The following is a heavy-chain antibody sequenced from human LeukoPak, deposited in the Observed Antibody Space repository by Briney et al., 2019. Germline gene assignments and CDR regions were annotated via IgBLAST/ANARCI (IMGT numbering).Heavy chain of an antibody. V-gene: IGHV3-7*01. Sequence: GGSLRLSCAASGFTFSSYWMSWVRQAPGKGLEWVANIKQDGSEKYYVDSVKGRFTLSRDNAKNSLYLQMNSLRAEDTAVYYCAELGITMIGGVWGKGTTVTISS. J-gene: IGHJ6*04. D-gene: IGHD3-10*02. CDR2: IKQDGSEK. CDR3: AELGITMIGGV. CDR1: GFTFSSYW.